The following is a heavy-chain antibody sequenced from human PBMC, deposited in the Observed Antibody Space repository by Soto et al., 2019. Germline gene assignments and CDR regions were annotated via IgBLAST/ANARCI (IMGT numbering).Heavy chain of an antibody. Sequence: SETLSLTCAVSGGSISSSNWWSWVRQPPGKGLEWIGEIYHSGSTNYNPSLKSRVTISVDTSKNQFSLKLSSVTAADTALYYCARGHRILTGYNWFDPWGQGTLVTVSS. D-gene: IGHD3-9*01. CDR1: GGSISSSNW. CDR3: ARGHRILTGYNWFDP. V-gene: IGHV4-4*02. J-gene: IGHJ5*02. CDR2: IYHSGST.